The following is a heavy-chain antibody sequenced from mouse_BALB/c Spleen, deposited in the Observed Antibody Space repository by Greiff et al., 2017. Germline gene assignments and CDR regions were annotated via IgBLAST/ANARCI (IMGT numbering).Heavy chain of an antibody. CDR2: ISSGGSYT. Sequence: EVQLVESGGDLVKPGGSLKLSCAASGFTFSSYGMSWVRQTPDKRLEWVATISSGGSYTYYPDSVKGRFTISRDNAKNTLYLQMSSLKSEDTAMYYCARQGYGNYGDWFAYWGQGTLVTVSA. J-gene: IGHJ3*01. CDR3: ARQGYGNYGDWFAY. D-gene: IGHD2-10*02. CDR1: GFTFSSYG. V-gene: IGHV5-6*01.